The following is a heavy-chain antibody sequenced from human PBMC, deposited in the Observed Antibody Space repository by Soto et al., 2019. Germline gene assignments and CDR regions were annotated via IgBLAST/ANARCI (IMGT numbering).Heavy chain of an antibody. V-gene: IGHV3-7*05. D-gene: IGHD5-18*01. CDR1: GITFINYW. Sequence: DVQLVESGGGLVQPGGSLRLSCGASGITFINYWMTWVRQVPGKGLEWVANIKEDGSEKYFVDSVKGRFTISRDNARNSLYLQMNSLRAEDTAVYYCACDGGGYSYGYYFDYWGQGALVSVSS. CDR2: IKEDGSEK. J-gene: IGHJ4*02. CDR3: ACDGGGYSYGYYFDY.